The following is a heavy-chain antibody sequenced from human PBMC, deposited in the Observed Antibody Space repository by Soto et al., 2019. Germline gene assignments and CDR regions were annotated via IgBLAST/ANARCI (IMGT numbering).Heavy chain of an antibody. CDR2: ISSSSSYI. CDR3: ARLLWSGESFPLDY. D-gene: IGHD3-10*01. CDR1: GFTFSSYS. J-gene: IGHJ4*02. V-gene: IGHV3-21*01. Sequence: GGSLRLSCAASGFTFSSYSMNWVRQAPGKGLEWVSSISSSSSYIYYADSVKGRFTISRDNAKNSLYLQMNSLRAEDTAVYYCARLLWSGESFPLDYWGQGTLVTVSS.